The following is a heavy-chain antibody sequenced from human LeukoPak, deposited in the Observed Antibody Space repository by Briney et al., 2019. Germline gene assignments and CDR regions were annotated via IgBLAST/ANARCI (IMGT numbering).Heavy chain of an antibody. D-gene: IGHD6-13*01. J-gene: IGHJ4*02. V-gene: IGHV4-34*01. CDR2: INHSGST. Sequence: SETLSLTCAVYGGSFSGYYWSWIRQPPGKGLEWIGEINHSGSTNYNPSLKSRVTISVDTSKNQFSLKLSSVTAADTAVYYCARGVEVGIAAAGRRGFDYWGQGTLVTVSS. CDR1: GGSFSGYY. CDR3: ARGVEVGIAAAGRRGFDY.